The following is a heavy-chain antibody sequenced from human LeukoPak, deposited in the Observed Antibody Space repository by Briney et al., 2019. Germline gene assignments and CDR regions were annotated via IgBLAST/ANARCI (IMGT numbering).Heavy chain of an antibody. CDR3: ARSIATYGPTHNWFGP. Sequence: SETLSLTCSVSGGSITSSLSYWGWIRQPPGKGLDWLGSIYYSGSTYYGPSLKSRFTISVDTSKNQFSLKLSSVTAADTAVYYCARSIATYGPTHNWFGPWGQGILVTVSS. CDR1: GGSITSSLSY. CDR2: IYYSGST. J-gene: IGHJ5*02. V-gene: IGHV4-39*01. D-gene: IGHD6-6*01.